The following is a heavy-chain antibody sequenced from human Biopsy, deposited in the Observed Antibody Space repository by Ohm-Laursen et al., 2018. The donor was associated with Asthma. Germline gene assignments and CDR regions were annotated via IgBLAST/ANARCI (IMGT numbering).Heavy chain of an antibody. CDR1: GYTFTSYA. CDR3: ARPYYDSSGYYYENLSFDY. V-gene: IGHV1-3*01. J-gene: IGHJ4*02. Sequence: SVKVSCKASGYTFTSYAMHWVRQAPGQRLEWMGWINAGNGNTKYSQKFQGRVTITRDTSASTAYMELSSLRSEDTAVYYCARPYYDSSGYYYENLSFDYWGQGTLVTVSS. D-gene: IGHD3-22*01. CDR2: INAGNGNT.